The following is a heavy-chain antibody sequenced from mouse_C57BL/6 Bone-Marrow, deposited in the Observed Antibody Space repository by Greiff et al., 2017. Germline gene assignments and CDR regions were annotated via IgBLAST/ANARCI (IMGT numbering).Heavy chain of an antibody. CDR1: GYAFTNYL. D-gene: IGHD1-1*01. V-gene: IGHV1-54*01. CDR3: AREGGYYGSSYTLDY. CDR2: INPGSGGT. Sequence: VKLQESGAELVRPGTSVKVSCKASGYAFTNYLIEWVKQRPGQGLEWIGVINPGSGGTNYNEKFKGKATMTADKSSSTAYMQLGSLTSEDSAVYFCAREGGYYGSSYTLDYWGQGTTLTVSS. J-gene: IGHJ2*01.